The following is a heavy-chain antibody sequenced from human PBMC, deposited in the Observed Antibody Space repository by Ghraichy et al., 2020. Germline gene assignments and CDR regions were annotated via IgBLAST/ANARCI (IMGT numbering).Heavy chain of an antibody. V-gene: IGHV3-13*04. Sequence: GESLNISCAASGFTFSSYDMHWVRQATGKGLEWVSAIGTAGDTYYPGSVKGRFTISRENAKNSLYLQMNSLRAGDTAVYYCARMTWQQLAYDYWGQGTLVTVSS. CDR1: GFTFSSYD. CDR2: IGTAGDT. J-gene: IGHJ4*02. CDR3: ARMTWQQLAYDY. D-gene: IGHD6-13*01.